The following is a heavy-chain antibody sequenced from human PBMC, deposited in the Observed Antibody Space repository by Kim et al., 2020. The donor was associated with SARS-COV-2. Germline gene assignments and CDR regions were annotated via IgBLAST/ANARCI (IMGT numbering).Heavy chain of an antibody. D-gene: IGHD1-26*01. J-gene: IGHJ4*02. V-gene: IGHV1-46*01. CDR3: ARARGYSGSYFDY. Sequence: YAQKFQGRVTRTRDTSTSTVYMELSSLRSEDTAVYYCARARGYSGSYFDYWGQGTLVTVSS.